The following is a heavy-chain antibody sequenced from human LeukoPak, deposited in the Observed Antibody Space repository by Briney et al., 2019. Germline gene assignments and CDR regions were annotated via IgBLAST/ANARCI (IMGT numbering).Heavy chain of an antibody. CDR3: VKEQSSGNYRTADF. D-gene: IGHD3-10*01. CDR1: GFTLGSCG. Sequence: GGSLRLSCAASGFTLGSCGMHWVRQAPGKGLEWVAVITYDGITTYFDDSVKGRFTISRDTSKSMLYLQMNSLRPEDTAVYYCVKEQSSGNYRTADFWGQGTLVTVSS. CDR2: ITYDGITT. V-gene: IGHV3-30*18. J-gene: IGHJ4*02.